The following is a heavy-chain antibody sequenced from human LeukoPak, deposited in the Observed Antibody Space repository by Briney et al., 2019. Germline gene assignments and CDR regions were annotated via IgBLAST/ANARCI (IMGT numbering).Heavy chain of an antibody. V-gene: IGHV3-23*01. D-gene: IGHD6-13*01. CDR2: IIARGDST. CDR3: AKYSSRSGMDV. Sequence: GGSLGLSCAASGFTFSRYAMSWVRQAPGKGLEWVSAIIARGDSTYFADSVKGRFTISRDNFKSTLYLQMNSLRAEDTAVYYCAKYSSRSGMDVWGQGTTVTVSS. CDR1: GFTFSRYA. J-gene: IGHJ6*02.